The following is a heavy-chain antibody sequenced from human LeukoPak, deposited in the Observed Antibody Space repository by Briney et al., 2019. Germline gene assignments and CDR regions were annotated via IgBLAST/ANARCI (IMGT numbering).Heavy chain of an antibody. V-gene: IGHV3-23*01. CDR3: AKCRLRFLEWLFHFDY. CDR2: ISGSGGST. D-gene: IGHD3-3*01. Sequence: GRSLRLSCAASGFTFSSYAMSWVRQAPGKGLEWVSAISGSGGSTYYADSVKGRFTISRDNSKNTLYLQMNSLRAEDTAVYYCAKCRLRFLEWLFHFDYWGQGTLVTVSS. J-gene: IGHJ4*02. CDR1: GFTFSSYA.